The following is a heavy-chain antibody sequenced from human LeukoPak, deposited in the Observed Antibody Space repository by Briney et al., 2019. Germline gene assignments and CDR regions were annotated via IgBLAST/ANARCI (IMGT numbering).Heavy chain of an antibody. CDR3: ARNYCCTSKYFDY. CDR2: ISPNSGGT. CDR1: GYIFHDYY. V-gene: IGHV1-2*02. D-gene: IGHD4-23*01. J-gene: IGHJ4*02. Sequence: ASVKVSCQASGYIFHDYYIHWLRQAPGQGLEWMGWISPNSGGTHYAQNFQGRVTMTRDTSITTAYMALSGLTSDDTALYYCARNYCCTSKYFDYWGQGTLVTVSS.